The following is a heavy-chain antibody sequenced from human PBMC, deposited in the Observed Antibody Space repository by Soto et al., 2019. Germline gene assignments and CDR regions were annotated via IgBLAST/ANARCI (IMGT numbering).Heavy chain of an antibody. J-gene: IGHJ1*01. D-gene: IGHD6-19*01. CDR2: ISGSGDST. Sequence: GGSLRLSCAASGFTFSSYARSWVRQAPGKGLEWVSGISGSGDSTYYADSVKGRFTISRDNSKNTLFLQMSSLRAEDTALYFCAKCEGVAGICFFQHWGQGALVTVSS. CDR3: AKCEGVAGICFFQH. V-gene: IGHV3-23*01. CDR1: GFTFSSYA.